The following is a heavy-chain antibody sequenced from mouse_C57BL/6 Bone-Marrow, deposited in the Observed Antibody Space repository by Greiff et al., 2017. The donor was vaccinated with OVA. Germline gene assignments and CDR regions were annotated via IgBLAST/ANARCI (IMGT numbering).Heavy chain of an antibody. Sequence: VQLQQPGAELVMPGASVKLSCKASGCTFTSYWMHWVKQRPGQGLEWIGEIDPSDSYTNYNQKFKGKSTLTVDKSSSTAYMQLSSLTSEDSAVYYWARRGYGNYNGLAYWGQGTLVTVPA. CDR1: GCTFTSYW. CDR3: ARRGYGNYNGLAY. CDR2: IDPSDSYT. D-gene: IGHD2-1*01. J-gene: IGHJ3*01. V-gene: IGHV1-69*01.